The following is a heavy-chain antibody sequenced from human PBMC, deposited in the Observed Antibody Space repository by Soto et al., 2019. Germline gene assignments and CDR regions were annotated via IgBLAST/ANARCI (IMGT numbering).Heavy chain of an antibody. V-gene: IGHV3-23*01. Sequence: EVRLMESGGGFLQPGGSQRLSCVASGFTFNSYAMSWVRQTPEKGLEWVSAISGSGWQTYYAQSVQGRFTISRDNSKTTAYRHMNRLGAEDWGINYGRKVRYFVASGGCANFGGRGTLVTVPS. CDR1: GFTFNSYA. CDR3: RKVRYFVASGGCANF. J-gene: IGHJ2*01. D-gene: IGHD3-9*01. CDR2: ISGSGWQT.